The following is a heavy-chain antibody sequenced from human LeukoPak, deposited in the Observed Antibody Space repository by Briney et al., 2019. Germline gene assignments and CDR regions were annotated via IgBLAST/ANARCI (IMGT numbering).Heavy chain of an antibody. V-gene: IGHV4-38-2*02. D-gene: IGHD6-19*01. CDR2: IYHSGST. J-gene: IGHJ5*02. CDR1: GYSISSGYY. CDR3: ARVEAGIAVADWFDP. Sequence: KTSETLSLTCTVSGYSISSGYYWGWIRQPPGKGLEWIGSIYHSGSTYYNPSLKSRVTISVDTSKNQFSLKLSSVTAADTAVYCCARVEAGIAVADWFDPWGQGTLVTVSS.